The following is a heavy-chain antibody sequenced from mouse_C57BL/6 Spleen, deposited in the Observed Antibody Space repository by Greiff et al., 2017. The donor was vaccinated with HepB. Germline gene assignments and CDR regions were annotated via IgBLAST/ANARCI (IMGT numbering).Heavy chain of an antibody. CDR2: INPNNGGT. CDR3: ARAGGPDYFDY. J-gene: IGHJ2*01. CDR1: GYTFTDYY. Sequence: EVQLQQSGPELVKPGASVKISCKASGYTFTDYYMNWVKQSHGKSLEWIGDINPNNGGTSYNQKFKGKATLTVDKSSSTAYMELRSLTSEDSAVYYCARAGGPDYFDYWGQGTTLTVSS. V-gene: IGHV1-26*01.